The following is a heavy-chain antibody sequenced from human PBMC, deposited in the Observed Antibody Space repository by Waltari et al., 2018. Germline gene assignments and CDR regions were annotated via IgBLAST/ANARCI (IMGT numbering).Heavy chain of an antibody. Sequence: QVQLGQSGAEVKKPGSSVKVSFKASGGSFNTYAISWVRQAPGQGLEWMGRIIPIFGTTNYAQKFQGRVTITADKSTSTAYMELSSLRSEDTAVYYCARDFSNWNDLRFDPWGQGTLVTVSS. CDR3: ARDFSNWNDLRFDP. J-gene: IGHJ5*02. CDR1: GGSFNTYA. CDR2: IIPIFGTT. D-gene: IGHD1-1*01. V-gene: IGHV1-69*13.